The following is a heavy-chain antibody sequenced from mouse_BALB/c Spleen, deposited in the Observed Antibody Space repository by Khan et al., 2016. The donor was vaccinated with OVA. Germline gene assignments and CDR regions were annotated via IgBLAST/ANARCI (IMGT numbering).Heavy chain of an antibody. CDR1: GYTFTSYW. J-gene: IGHJ3*01. CDR2: INPTTDYT. Sequence: QVQLKQSGAELAKPVASVKMSCKASGYTFTSYWMHWVKQRPGQGLEWIGYINPTTDYTEYNQIFKDKATLTADKSSSTAYMQLSSLTSEDSAVYDCVNHASNSAWITYWGQGTLVTVSA. CDR3: VNHASNSAWITY. D-gene: IGHD2-5*01. V-gene: IGHV1-7*01.